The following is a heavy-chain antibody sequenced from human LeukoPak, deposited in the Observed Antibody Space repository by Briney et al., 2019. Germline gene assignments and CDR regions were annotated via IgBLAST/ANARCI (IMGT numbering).Heavy chain of an antibody. Sequence: NTSETLSLTCAVSDYSISSGYFWGWIRQPPGKGLEWIGSIHHSGSTFYNPSLRSRVTISVDTSKNQFSLMLSSVTAAGTAVYYCARELGGATDYWGQGTLVTVSS. CDR1: DYSISSGYF. CDR2: IHHSGST. V-gene: IGHV4-38-2*02. D-gene: IGHD1-26*01. CDR3: ARELGGATDY. J-gene: IGHJ4*02.